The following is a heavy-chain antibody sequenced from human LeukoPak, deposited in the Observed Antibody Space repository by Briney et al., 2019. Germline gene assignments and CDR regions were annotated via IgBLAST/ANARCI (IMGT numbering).Heavy chain of an antibody. V-gene: IGHV4-39*01. J-gene: IGHJ4*02. CDR1: GGSISNSRYY. D-gene: IGHD3-10*01. CDR2: IYYSGAT. CDR3: ARHVLGSESYYKPIDY. Sequence: SETLSLTCSVSGGSISNSRYYWGWLRQPPGKGLEWIGSIYYSGATNSNPSLRSRLTISVDTSKNQFSLKLGSVTAADAAVYYCARHVLGSESYYKPIDYWGQGTLVTDSS.